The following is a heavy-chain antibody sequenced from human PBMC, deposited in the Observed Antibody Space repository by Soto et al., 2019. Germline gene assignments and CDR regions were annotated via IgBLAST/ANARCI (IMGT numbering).Heavy chain of an antibody. D-gene: IGHD4-17*01. CDR1: GFTFSGYA. CDR3: ARKVSVSTGRPDLWYFDL. J-gene: IGHJ2*01. CDR2: ISGGGAAT. Sequence: EVQLLDSGVVLVQPGGSLRLSCAASGFTFSGYALTWVRQAPGKGLEWVSAISGGGAATVYAASVKGRFTISRDNSKNTLYLQMTPLRAEDTAVYDCARKVSVSTGRPDLWYFDLWGRGNRVTVSS. V-gene: IGHV3-23*01.